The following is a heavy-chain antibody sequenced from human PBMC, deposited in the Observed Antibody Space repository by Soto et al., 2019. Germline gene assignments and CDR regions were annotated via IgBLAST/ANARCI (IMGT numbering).Heavy chain of an antibody. CDR2: INPIVGIA. Sequence: HLVQSGAEVKKPGSSVKVSCKASGGTFSSYSVHWVRQAPGQGLEWMGRINPIVGIASYSPKLQGTVTITADKSTSTVYMNLRSLRSGDTAVYYCVEGLRLGELSRWGQGTLVTVSS. J-gene: IGHJ4*02. D-gene: IGHD3-16*01. CDR3: VEGLRLGELSR. V-gene: IGHV1-69*02. CDR1: GGTFSSYS.